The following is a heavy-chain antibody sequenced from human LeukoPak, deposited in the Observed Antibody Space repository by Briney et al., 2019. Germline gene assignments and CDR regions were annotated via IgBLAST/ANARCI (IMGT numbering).Heavy chain of an antibody. Sequence: PWGSLRLSCAASGFTFSSYTMHWVRQAPGKGLEYVSAISNNGGTTYYANSVKGRFTISRDNSKNTLYLQMGSLRVEDMAVYYCARVASSGTYGDYWGQGTLVTVSS. D-gene: IGHD1-26*01. CDR1: GFTFSSYT. CDR2: ISNNGGTT. V-gene: IGHV3-64*01. CDR3: ARVASSGTYGDY. J-gene: IGHJ4*02.